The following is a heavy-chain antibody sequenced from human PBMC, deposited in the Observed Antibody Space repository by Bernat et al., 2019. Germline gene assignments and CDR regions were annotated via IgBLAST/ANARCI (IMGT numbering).Heavy chain of an antibody. J-gene: IGHJ4*02. D-gene: IGHD1-1*01. CDR1: GFTFSNAW. CDR2: INQDGSET. CDR3: ARSPGTGTVDY. Sequence: EVQLVESGGGLVKPGGSLRLSCAASGFTFSNAWMSWVRQAPGKGLEWVANINQDGSETYYVDSVRGRFAISRDNAKNSLFLQMNSLRVEDTAVYYCARSPGTGTVDYWGPGTLVTVSS. V-gene: IGHV3-7*03.